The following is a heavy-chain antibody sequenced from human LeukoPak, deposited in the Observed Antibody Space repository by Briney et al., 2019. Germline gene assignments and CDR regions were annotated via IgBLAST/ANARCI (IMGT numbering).Heavy chain of an antibody. J-gene: IGHJ5*02. CDR1: GGSISSYY. Sequence: SETLSLTCTVSGGSISSYYWSWIRQSPGKGLEWIGRISYSGSTNYNPSLQSRVTISIDTSKNQFSLRLTSVTAADTAVYYCAKRGVEMSAVRPDNWLDPWGQGTLVTVSS. D-gene: IGHD5-24*01. CDR3: AKRGVEMSAVRPDNWLDP. V-gene: IGHV4-59*08. CDR2: ISYSGST.